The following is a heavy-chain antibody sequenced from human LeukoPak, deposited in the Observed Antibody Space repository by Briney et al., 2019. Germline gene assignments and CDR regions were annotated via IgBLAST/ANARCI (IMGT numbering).Heavy chain of an antibody. Sequence: GGSLRLSCAASGFTFSSYGMSWVRQAPGKGLEWVSAISGSGGSTYYADSVKGRFTISRDNSKNTLYLQMNSLRAEDTAVYCCAKGDYYDSSGYLFDYWGQGTLVTVSS. CDR2: ISGSGGST. CDR1: GFTFSSYG. V-gene: IGHV3-23*01. D-gene: IGHD3-22*01. J-gene: IGHJ4*02. CDR3: AKGDYYDSSGYLFDY.